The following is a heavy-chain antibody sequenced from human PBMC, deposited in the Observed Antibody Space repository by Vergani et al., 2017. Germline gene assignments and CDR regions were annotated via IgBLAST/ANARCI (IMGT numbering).Heavy chain of an antibody. CDR2: ISGSGGST. J-gene: IGHJ6*02. V-gene: IGHV3-23*01. CDR3: AKVGTVAFYYYYGMDV. D-gene: IGHD4-23*01. CDR1: GFTFSSYA. Sequence: EVQLLESGGGLVQPGGSLRLSCAASGFTFSSYAMSWVRQAPGKGLEWVSAISGSGGSTYYADSVKGRFTISRDNSKNTLYLQMNSLGAEDTAVYYCAKVGTVAFYYYYGMDVWGQGTTVTVSS.